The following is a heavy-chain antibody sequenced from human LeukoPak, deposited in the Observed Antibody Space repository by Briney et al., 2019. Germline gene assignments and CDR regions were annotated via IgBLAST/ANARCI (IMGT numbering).Heavy chain of an antibody. CDR2: ISAYNGNT. Sequence: ASVKVSCKASGYTFTSYGISWVRQAPGQGLEWMGWISAYNGNTNYAQKLQGRVTMTTDTSTSTAYMELRSLRSDDTAVYYCARSGDPVLRYFDWPKYYFDYWGQGTPVTVSS. V-gene: IGHV1-18*01. D-gene: IGHD3-9*01. CDR1: GYTFTSYG. J-gene: IGHJ4*02. CDR3: ARSGDPVLRYFDWPKYYFDY.